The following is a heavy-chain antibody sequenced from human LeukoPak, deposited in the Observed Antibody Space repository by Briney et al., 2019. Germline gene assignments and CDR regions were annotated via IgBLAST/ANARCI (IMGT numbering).Heavy chain of an antibody. J-gene: IGHJ6*02. CDR2: ISYDGSNK. CDR1: GFTFSSYA. D-gene: IGHD3-10*01. Sequence: GRSLRLSCAASGFTFSSYAMHWVRQAPGKGLEWVAVISYDGSNKYYADSVKGRFTISRDNSKNTLYLQMNSLRAEDTAVYYCARVVGVVRGVNRYYYGMDVWGQGTTVTVSS. V-gene: IGHV3-30*04. CDR3: ARVVGVVRGVNRYYYGMDV.